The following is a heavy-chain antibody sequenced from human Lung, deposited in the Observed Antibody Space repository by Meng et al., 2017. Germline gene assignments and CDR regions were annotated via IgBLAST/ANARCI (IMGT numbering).Heavy chain of an antibody. D-gene: IGHD3-3*01. Sequence: VQLVESGGGLVRPGGSLRLSCGPSGLNLGDYIMHWVRQSPGKGLEWISRIVSDGGITTYADSVKGRFTVSRDNAKNTLYLQMNSLGADDTAVYYCARDLAWVLFDYWGQGALVTVSS. V-gene: IGHV3-74*01. J-gene: IGHJ4*02. CDR2: IVSDGGIT. CDR3: ARDLAWVLFDY. CDR1: GLNLGDYI.